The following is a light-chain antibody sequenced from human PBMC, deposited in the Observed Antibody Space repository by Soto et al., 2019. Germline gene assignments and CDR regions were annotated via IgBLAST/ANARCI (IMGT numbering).Light chain of an antibody. CDR3: HQYNNYPYT. V-gene: IGKV1-5*01. J-gene: IGKJ2*01. CDR2: GAS. CDR1: QRITNW. Sequence: DMQVTQSPSTLSASVGDRVTITCRTSQRITNWLAWYQQKPGKAPKLLIYGASTLETGAPSRFSGSGSGTEFTLTISSLQPDDFATYFCHQYNNYPYTSGQGTKLEIK.